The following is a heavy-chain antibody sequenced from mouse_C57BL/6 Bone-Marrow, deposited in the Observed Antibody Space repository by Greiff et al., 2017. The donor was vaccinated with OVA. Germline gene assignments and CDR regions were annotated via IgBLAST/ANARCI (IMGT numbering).Heavy chain of an antibody. D-gene: IGHD3-2*02. J-gene: IGHJ2*01. CDR3: ARERRLLGFDY. V-gene: IGHV1-7*01. Sequence: QVQLKQPGAELVKPGASVKLSCKASGYTFTSYWMHWVKQRPGQGLEWIGYINPSSGYTKYNQKFKDKATLTADKSSSTAYMQLSSLTYEDSAVYYCARERRLLGFDYWGQGTTLTVSS. CDR2: INPSSGYT. CDR1: GYTFTSYW.